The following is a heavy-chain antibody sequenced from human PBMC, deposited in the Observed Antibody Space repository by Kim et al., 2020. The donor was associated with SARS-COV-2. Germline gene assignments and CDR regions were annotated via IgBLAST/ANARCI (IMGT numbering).Heavy chain of an antibody. V-gene: IGHV3-33*08. Sequence: GGSLRLSCAASGFTFSSYGMHWVRQAPGKGLEWVAVIWYDGSNKYYADSVKGRFTISRDNSKNTLYLQMNSLRAEDTAVYYCARDLTPHLRLGELSVAGYWGQGTLVTVSS. J-gene: IGHJ4*02. CDR1: GFTFSSYG. CDR2: IWYDGSNK. D-gene: IGHD3-16*02. CDR3: ARDLTPHLRLGELSVAGY.